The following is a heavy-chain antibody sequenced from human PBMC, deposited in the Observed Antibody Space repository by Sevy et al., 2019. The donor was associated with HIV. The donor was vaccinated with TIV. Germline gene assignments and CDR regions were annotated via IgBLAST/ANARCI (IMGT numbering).Heavy chain of an antibody. V-gene: IGHV2-5*01. CDR2: ISGNDDR. CDR3: AHRRGSGYIGGYFQH. Sequence: SGPTLVKPTQTLTLTCTFSGFSLSSSGVGVGWIRQPPGKALEWLALISGNDDRRYSPSLKSKLTITKDTSKNQVALTMTNMDPVDTATYYCAHRRGSGYIGGYFQHWGQGALVTVSS. D-gene: IGHD5-12*01. CDR1: GFSLSSSGVG. J-gene: IGHJ1*01.